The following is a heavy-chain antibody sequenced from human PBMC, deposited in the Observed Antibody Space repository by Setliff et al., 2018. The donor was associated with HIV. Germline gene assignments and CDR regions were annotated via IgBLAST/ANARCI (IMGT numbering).Heavy chain of an antibody. CDR3: ARVVPEVVYGAYWFDP. D-gene: IGHD4-17*01. V-gene: IGHV4-4*07. CDR1: GGSIRSYY. CDR2: IYGSGST. J-gene: IGHJ5*02. Sequence: PSETLSLTCTVSGGSIRSYYWSWIRQPAGKGLECIGRIYGSGSTNYNPSLESRVTMSVDTSKNQVSLKLNSVTAADAAVYYCARVVPEVVYGAYWFDPWGQGTLVTVSS.